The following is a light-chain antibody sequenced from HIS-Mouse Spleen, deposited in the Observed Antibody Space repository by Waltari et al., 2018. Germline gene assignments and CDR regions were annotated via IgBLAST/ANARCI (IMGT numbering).Light chain of an antibody. CDR2: DDS. J-gene: IGLJ2*01. CDR1: HIGSKR. V-gene: IGLV3-21*03. CDR3: QVWDSSSDHVV. Sequence: SYVLPQPPSVSVAPGKTARLTFGGQHIGSKRVHWYQRTPGQATVLVVYDDSHRPPGIPERFSGSNSGNTATLTISRVEAGDEADYYCQVWDSSSDHVVFGGGTKLTVL.